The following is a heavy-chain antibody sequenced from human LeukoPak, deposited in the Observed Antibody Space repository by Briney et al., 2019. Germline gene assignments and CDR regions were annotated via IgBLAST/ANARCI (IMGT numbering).Heavy chain of an antibody. V-gene: IGHV3-48*04. CDR3: ARGDTMAGGYGMDV. CDR1: GFTISSYS. CDR2: ISSSGSTI. Sequence: PGGSLRLSCAASGFTISSYSMNWVRQAPGKGLEWVSYISSSGSTIDYADSVKGRFTISRDNAKNSLYLQMNSLRAEDTAVYYCARGDTMAGGYGMDVWGQGTTVTVSS. D-gene: IGHD3-10*01. J-gene: IGHJ6*02.